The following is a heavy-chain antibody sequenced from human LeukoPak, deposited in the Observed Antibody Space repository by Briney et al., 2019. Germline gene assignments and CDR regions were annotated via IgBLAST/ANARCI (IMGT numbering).Heavy chain of an antibody. CDR2: ISTSGRT. CDR1: GFTFTSYA. CDR3: ARDLDSSGYYHVVDS. V-gene: IGHV3-23*01. D-gene: IGHD3-22*01. J-gene: IGHJ4*02. Sequence: GGSLRLSCAASGFTFTSYAMSWVRQAPGKGLEWVSLISTSGRTHYADSVQGRFTISRDNSKNTLSLHMNSLRAEDTAVYYCARDLDSSGYYHVVDSWGQGALVTVSS.